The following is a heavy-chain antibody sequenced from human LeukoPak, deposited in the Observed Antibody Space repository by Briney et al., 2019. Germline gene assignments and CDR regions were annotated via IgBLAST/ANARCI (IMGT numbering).Heavy chain of an antibody. J-gene: IGHJ5*02. CDR2: IWYDGSNK. D-gene: IGHD6-13*01. V-gene: IGHV3-33*01. CDR3: ASDRDSSSWYNWFDP. CDR1: GFTFSSYG. Sequence: GGSLRLSCAASGFTFSSYGMHWVRQAPGKGLEWVAVIWYDGSNKYYADSVKGRFTISRDNSKNTLYLQMNSLRAEDTAVYYCASDRDSSSWYNWFDPWGQGTLVTVSS.